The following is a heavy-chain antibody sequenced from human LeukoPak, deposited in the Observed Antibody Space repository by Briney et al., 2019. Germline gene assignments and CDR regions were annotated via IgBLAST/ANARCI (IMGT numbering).Heavy chain of an antibody. CDR3: ARAPTRHLLGRDAFDL. CDR1: GYTLTNYG. D-gene: IGHD2-15*01. Sequence: EASVKVSCKASGYTLTNYGLHWVRQAPGQGPEWMGWINPHNGNTNNPQKFQARVTMTTDTSTNTAYMQVRSLRSDDTAVYYCARAPTRHLLGRDAFDLWGQGTMVIVST. J-gene: IGHJ3*01. V-gene: IGHV1-18*01. CDR2: INPHNGNT.